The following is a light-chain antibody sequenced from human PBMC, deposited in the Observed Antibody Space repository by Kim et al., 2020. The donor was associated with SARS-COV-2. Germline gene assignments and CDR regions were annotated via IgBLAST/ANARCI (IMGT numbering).Light chain of an antibody. Sequence: SVFPGECATLAGWASQGVISNLAWYQQKLGQAPRLLIYGASTGATGIPARFSGSGSGTEFTLTISSLQSEDFAVYYCQQYNNWPYTFGQGTKLEI. V-gene: IGKV3-15*01. CDR1: QGVISN. CDR3: QQYNNWPYT. J-gene: IGKJ2*01. CDR2: GAS.